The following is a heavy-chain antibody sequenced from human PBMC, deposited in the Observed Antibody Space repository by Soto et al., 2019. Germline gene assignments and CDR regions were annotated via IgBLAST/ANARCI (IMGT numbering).Heavy chain of an antibody. D-gene: IGHD3-10*01. CDR3: ARHRITMVRGVITANGGDFDY. J-gene: IGHJ4*02. CDR1: GYSFTSYW. Sequence: GESLKISCKGSGYSFTSYWIGWVRQMPGKGLEWMGIIYPGDSDTRYSPSFQGQVTISADKSISTAYLQWSSLKASDTAMYYCARHRITMVRGVITANGGDFDYWGQGTLVTVSS. V-gene: IGHV5-51*01. CDR2: IYPGDSDT.